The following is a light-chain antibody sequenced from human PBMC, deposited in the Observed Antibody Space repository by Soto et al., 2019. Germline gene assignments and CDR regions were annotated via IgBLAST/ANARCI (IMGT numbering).Light chain of an antibody. CDR1: LSVTYN. V-gene: IGKV3-15*01. J-gene: IGKJ4*02. Sequence: EIVMTQSPATLSVSPGEQATLSCRDSLSVTYNFAWYQQKPGQGPRLLIYGAFTRASGIQARFSGSVSGTEFTLTSRSRQSEDCAVYYCQQDKNWHPLAFGGGTKVDIK. CDR3: QQDKNWHPLA. CDR2: GAF.